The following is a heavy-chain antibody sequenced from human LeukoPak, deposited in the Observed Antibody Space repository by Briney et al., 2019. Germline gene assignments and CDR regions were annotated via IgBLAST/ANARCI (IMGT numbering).Heavy chain of an antibody. CDR2: ISSSSSNI. CDR3: VEGGWPYL. J-gene: IGHJ4*02. V-gene: IGHV3-21*01. D-gene: IGHD6-19*01. CDR1: GFRFSSYH. Sequence: PGGSLRLSCAASGFRFSSYHMNWVRQAPGKGLEWVSYISSSSSNINYADSVKGRFTISRDNAKNLLYLETNSLRADDTAVYYCVEGGWPYLWGQGTLVTVSS.